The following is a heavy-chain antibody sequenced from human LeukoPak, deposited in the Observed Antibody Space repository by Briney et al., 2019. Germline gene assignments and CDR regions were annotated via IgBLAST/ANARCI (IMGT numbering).Heavy chain of an antibody. V-gene: IGHV4-34*01. D-gene: IGHD3-16*01. Sequence: SETLSLTCAVYGGSFSGYYWTWIRQPPGKGLEWIGEINQSGSTNYNPSLKSRVTISVDTSKNQFSLRLSAVTAADTAVYYCARDRGDFDYWGQGTLVTVSS. CDR2: INQSGST. CDR1: GGSFSGYY. CDR3: ARDRGDFDY. J-gene: IGHJ4*02.